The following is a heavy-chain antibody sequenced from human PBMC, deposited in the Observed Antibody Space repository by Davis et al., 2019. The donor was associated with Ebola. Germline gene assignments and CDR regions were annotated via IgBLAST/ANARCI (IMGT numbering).Heavy chain of an antibody. J-gene: IGHJ4*02. V-gene: IGHV3-48*02. CDR3: ARGSENWNYVDY. D-gene: IGHD1-1*01. CDR2: ISSRGTNI. CDR1: GFTFTSYA. Sequence: GESLKISCAASGFTFTSYAMDWVRQAPGKGLEWVSYISSRGTNIYYADSVKGRFTISRDIAKKSLYLQMNSLRDEDTAVYYCARGSENWNYVDYWGQGTLVTVSS.